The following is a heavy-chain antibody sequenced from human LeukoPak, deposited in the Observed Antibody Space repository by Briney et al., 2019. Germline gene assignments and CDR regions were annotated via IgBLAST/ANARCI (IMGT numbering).Heavy chain of an antibody. V-gene: IGHV1-69*13. Sequence: SVTVSCKASGGTFSSYAISWVRQAPGQGLEWMGGIIPIFGTANYAQKFQGRATITADESTSTAYMELSSLRSEDTAVYYCAAFRDITGTTNAFDIWGQGTMVTVSS. CDR2: IIPIFGTA. J-gene: IGHJ3*02. CDR1: GGTFSSYA. D-gene: IGHD1-7*01. CDR3: AAFRDITGTTNAFDI.